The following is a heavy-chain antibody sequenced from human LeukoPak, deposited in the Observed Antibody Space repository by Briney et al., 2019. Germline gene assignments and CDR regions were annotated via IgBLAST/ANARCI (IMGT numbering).Heavy chain of an antibody. CDR2: ISYDGSNK. D-gene: IGHD3-3*01. CDR1: GFTFSSYA. V-gene: IGHV3-30-3*01. J-gene: IGHJ4*02. Sequence: GGSLRLSCAASGFTFSSYAMHWVRQAPGKGLEWVAVISYDGSNKYYADSVKGRFTISRDNSKNTLYLQMNSLRAEDTAVYYCAKVYLFGFWSGYSSVDYWGQGTLVTVSS. CDR3: AKVYLFGFWSGYSSVDY.